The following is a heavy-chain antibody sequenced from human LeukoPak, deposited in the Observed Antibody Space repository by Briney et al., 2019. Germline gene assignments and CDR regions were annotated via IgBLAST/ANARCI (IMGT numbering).Heavy chain of an antibody. D-gene: IGHD5-18*01. CDR1: GGSLSSYL. V-gene: IGHV4-4*07. CDR3: ALLKGYSYGYVQH. Sequence: PSETLSLTCTVSGGSLSSYLWSWIRQPAGKGLEWFGRIYTSGSTNYNPSLKSRVTMSVDTSKNQFSLKLSSVTAADTAVYYCALLKGYSYGYVQHWGQGTLVTVSS. CDR2: IYTSGST. J-gene: IGHJ1*01.